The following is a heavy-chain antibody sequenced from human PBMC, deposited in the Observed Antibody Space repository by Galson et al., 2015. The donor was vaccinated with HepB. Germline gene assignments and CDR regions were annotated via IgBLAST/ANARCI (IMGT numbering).Heavy chain of an antibody. CDR3: ARGVVGATLHYYYMDV. D-gene: IGHD1-26*01. V-gene: IGHV1-69*13. J-gene: IGHJ6*03. Sequence: SGKGDGKASGGTFSSYAISWVRQAPGQGLEWMGGIIPIFGTANYAQKFQGRVTITADESTSTAYMELSSLRSEDTAVYYCARGVVGATLHYYYMDVWGKGTTVTVSS. CDR2: IIPIFGTA. CDR1: GGTFSSYA.